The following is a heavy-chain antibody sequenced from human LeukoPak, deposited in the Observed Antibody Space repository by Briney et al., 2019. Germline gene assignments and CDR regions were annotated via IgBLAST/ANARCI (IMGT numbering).Heavy chain of an antibody. CDR1: GVSFSGYY. Sequence: PSETLSLTCAVYGVSFSGYYWSWIRQPPGKGLEWIGEINHSGSTNYNPSLKSRVTISVDTSKNQFSLRLTSVTAADTAVYYCARGTVTTSLPFDYWGQGTLVTVSS. D-gene: IGHD4-17*01. J-gene: IGHJ4*02. V-gene: IGHV4-34*01. CDR3: ARGTVTTSLPFDY. CDR2: INHSGST.